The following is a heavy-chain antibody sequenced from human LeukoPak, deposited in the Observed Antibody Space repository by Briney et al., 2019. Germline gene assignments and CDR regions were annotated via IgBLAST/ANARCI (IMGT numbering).Heavy chain of an antibody. CDR2: IYPGDSDT. Sequence: NLGESLQISCKGSGYSFTSYWIGWVRQLPGKGLEWMGIIYPGDSDTRYSPSFQGQVTISADKSISTAYLQWSSLKASDTAMYYCARQGPPVGASDIWGQGTMVTVSS. CDR1: GYSFTSYW. D-gene: IGHD2-2*01. CDR3: ARQGPPVGASDI. J-gene: IGHJ3*02. V-gene: IGHV5-51*01.